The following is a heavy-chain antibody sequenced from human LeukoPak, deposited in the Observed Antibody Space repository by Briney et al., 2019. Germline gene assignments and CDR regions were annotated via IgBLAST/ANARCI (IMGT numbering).Heavy chain of an antibody. J-gene: IGHJ4*02. D-gene: IGHD6-13*01. CDR3: ARVSLYSSSWYPNLFDY. CDR2: ISAYNGNT. CDR1: GYTFTSYG. V-gene: IGHV1-18*01. Sequence: ASVKVSCKASGYTFTSYGISWVRQAPGQGLEWMGWISAYNGNTNYAQKLQGRVTMTTDTSTSTAYMELRSLRSDDTAVYYCARVSLYSSSWYPNLFDYWGQGTLVTVSS.